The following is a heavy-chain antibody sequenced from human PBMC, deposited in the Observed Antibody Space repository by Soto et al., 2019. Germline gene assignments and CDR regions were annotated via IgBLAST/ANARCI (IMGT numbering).Heavy chain of an antibody. J-gene: IGHJ5*02. Sequence: KPGGSLRLSCAASGFTFSSYSMNWVRQAPGKGLEWVSSISSGSSYIYYADSVKGRFTISRDNAKNSLYLQMNSLRAEDTAVFYCASGYSALQGTNWFDPWGQGTLVTVSS. D-gene: IGHD5-12*01. CDR1: GFTFSSYS. CDR2: ISSGSSYI. V-gene: IGHV3-21*01. CDR3: ASGYSALQGTNWFDP.